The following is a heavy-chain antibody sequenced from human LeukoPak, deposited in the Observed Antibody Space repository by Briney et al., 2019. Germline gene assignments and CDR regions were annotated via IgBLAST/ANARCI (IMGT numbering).Heavy chain of an antibody. J-gene: IGHJ4*02. CDR3: ARLGARQMLEY. V-gene: IGHV3-7*01. D-gene: IGHD4-17*01. Sequence: GGSLRLSCTASEFTFSSYWMSWVRQAPGKGLEWVANIKQDGGQIYYLDSVKGRFTVSRDNAKNSLYLQMNSLRAEDTAVYYCARLGARQMLEYWGQGTLVTVSS. CDR2: IKQDGGQI. CDR1: EFTFSSYW.